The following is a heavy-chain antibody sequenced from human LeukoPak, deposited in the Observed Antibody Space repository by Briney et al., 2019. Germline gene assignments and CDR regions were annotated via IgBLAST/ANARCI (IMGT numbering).Heavy chain of an antibody. J-gene: IGHJ4*02. V-gene: IGHV1-8*01. CDR2: MNPKSGNT. Sequence: ASVKVSCRTSGYTFTTHDINLVRQATGQALEWMGWMNPKSGNTGYAQKFQGRVTMTRNTSISTAYMELSSLRSEDTAVCYCAWRDGYSFDFWGQGTLVTVSS. CDR3: AWRDGYSFDF. CDR1: GYTFTTHD. D-gene: IGHD5-24*01.